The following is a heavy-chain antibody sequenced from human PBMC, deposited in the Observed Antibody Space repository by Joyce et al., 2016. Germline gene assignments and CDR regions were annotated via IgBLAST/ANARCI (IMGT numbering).Heavy chain of an antibody. CDR3: ARARTYGDPPEH. D-gene: IGHD4-17*01. CDR1: GYTFTDYY. CDR2: LNPHSGAT. Sequence: QVQLVQSGPEVRKPGAPVKVSCKASGYTFTDYYLHWVRQAPGQGLEWLGRLNPHSGATTYAQKFQDRVTMTRDTSISTAYMELSGLTSNDTVVYYCARARTYGDPPEHWGQGTLVTVS. J-gene: IGHJ1*01. V-gene: IGHV1-2*05.